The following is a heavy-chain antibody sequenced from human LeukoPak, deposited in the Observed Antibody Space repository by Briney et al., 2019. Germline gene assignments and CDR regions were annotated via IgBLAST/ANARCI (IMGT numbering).Heavy chain of an antibody. J-gene: IGHJ3*02. CDR1: GYTFTSYY. CDR3: ARAEDYSSTSCSPGDAFDI. V-gene: IGHV1-46*01. Sequence: ASVKVSCKASGYTFTSYYMHWVRQAPGRGLEWMGIINPSGGSTSYVQKFQGRVTMTRDMSTSTVYMELSSLRSEDTAVYYCARAEDYSSTSCSPGDAFDIWGQGTMVTVSS. D-gene: IGHD2-2*01. CDR2: INPSGGST.